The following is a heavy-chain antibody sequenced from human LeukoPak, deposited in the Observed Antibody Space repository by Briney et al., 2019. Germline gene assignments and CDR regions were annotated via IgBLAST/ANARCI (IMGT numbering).Heavy chain of an antibody. CDR1: GGSISIYY. D-gene: IGHD3-10*01. J-gene: IGHJ6*03. CDR2: IFTSGIT. V-gene: IGHV4-4*07. CDR3: ARETSGTYYNPLGYMDV. Sequence: SETLSLICTVSGGSISIYYWNWIRQPAGKGLEWIGRIFTSGITNYNPSLKSRVTMSVDTSKNQFSLNLSSVIAADTAIYYCARETSGTYYNPLGYMDVWGKGTTVTVSS.